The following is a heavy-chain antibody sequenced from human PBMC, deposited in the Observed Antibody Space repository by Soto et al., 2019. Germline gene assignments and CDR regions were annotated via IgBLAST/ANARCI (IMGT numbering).Heavy chain of an antibody. CDR3: EREREEAVVVVAPPDY. CDR1: GFTFSSYG. V-gene: IGHV3-33*01. D-gene: IGHD2-15*01. J-gene: IGHJ4*02. CDR2: LWYDGSNK. Sequence: QVQLVESGGGVVQPGRSLRLSCAASGFTFSSYGMHWVRQAPGKGLEWVAVLWYDGSNKYYADSVKGRFTISRDNSKNTLYRQMNSLRAEDTAVYYCEREREEAVVVVAPPDYWGQGTLVTVSS.